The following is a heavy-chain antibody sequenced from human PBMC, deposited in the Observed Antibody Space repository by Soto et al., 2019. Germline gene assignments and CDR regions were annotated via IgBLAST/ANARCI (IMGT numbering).Heavy chain of an antibody. Sequence: SETLSLTCAVYGGSFSGYYWSWIRQPPGKGLEWIGEINHSGSTNYNPSLKSRVTISVDTSKNQFSLKLSSVTAADTAVYYCARGVGAAAAIYYGMDVWGQGTTVT. CDR1: GGSFSGYY. CDR3: ARGVGAAAAIYYGMDV. V-gene: IGHV4-34*01. J-gene: IGHJ6*02. D-gene: IGHD6-13*01. CDR2: INHSGST.